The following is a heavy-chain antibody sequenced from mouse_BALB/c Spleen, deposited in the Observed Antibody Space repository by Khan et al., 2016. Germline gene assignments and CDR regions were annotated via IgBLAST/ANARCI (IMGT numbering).Heavy chain of an antibody. J-gene: IGHJ2*01. CDR2: ISSGSSAI. CDR3: ARGDY. CDR1: GFTFSFFG. Sequence: EVELVESGGGLVQPGGSRKLSCAASGFTFSFFGMHWVRQAPEKGLEWVAYISSGSSAIYYADTVKGRFTLSRDNPKNTLLLQMTSLRSEDTAMYYCARGDYWGQGTTLTVSS. V-gene: IGHV5-17*02.